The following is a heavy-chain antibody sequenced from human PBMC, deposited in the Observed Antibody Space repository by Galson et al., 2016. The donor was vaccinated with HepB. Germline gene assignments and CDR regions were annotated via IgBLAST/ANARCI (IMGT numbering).Heavy chain of an antibody. CDR1: GYTFTSHW. J-gene: IGHJ6*02. Sequence: QSGAEVKKPGESLKISCKTSGYTFTSHWIGWVRQMPGKGLEWMGVIYPGDSDTRYNPSFQGQVTISADKSISTAYLQWSSLKASDTAIYYCARRYYDILIGFTGDTDGMDVWGQGTTVTVSS. D-gene: IGHD3-9*01. CDR2: IYPGDSDT. V-gene: IGHV5-51*01. CDR3: ARRYYDILIGFTGDTDGMDV.